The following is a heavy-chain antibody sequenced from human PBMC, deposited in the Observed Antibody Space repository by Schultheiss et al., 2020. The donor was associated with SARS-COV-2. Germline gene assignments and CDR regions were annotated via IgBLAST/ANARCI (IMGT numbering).Heavy chain of an antibody. CDR3: ARDHWARGSSSAAVEGDFDY. CDR1: GFTFSSYA. J-gene: IGHJ4*02. CDR2: ISYDGSNK. V-gene: IGHV3-30*04. D-gene: IGHD6-6*01. Sequence: GGSLRLSYAASGFTFSSYAMHWVRQAPGKGLEWVAVISYDGSNKYYADSVKGRFTISRDNSKNTLYLQMNSLRAEDTAVYYCARDHWARGSSSAAVEGDFDYWGQGTLVIVSS.